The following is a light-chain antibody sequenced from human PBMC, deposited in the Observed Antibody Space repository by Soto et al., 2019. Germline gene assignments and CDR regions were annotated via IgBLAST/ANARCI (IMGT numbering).Light chain of an antibody. CDR2: AAS. CDR1: QGISSY. J-gene: IGKJ2*01. Sequence: DIPMTQSPSSLSASVEDRVTITCRASQGISSYLNWYQQKPRKAPKLLIYAASSLQSGVPSRFSGSGSGTDFTLTISSLQPEDFATYYGQQSYSTPYTFGQGTKLEIK. CDR3: QQSYSTPYT. V-gene: IGKV1-39*01.